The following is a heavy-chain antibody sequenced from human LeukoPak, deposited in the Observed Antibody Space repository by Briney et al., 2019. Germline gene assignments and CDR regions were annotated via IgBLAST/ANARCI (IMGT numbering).Heavy chain of an antibody. CDR3: AKSASSWPLYYFDY. CDR2: LNWNGGST. V-gene: IGHV3-20*04. J-gene: IGHJ4*02. D-gene: IGHD6-13*01. Sequence: GGSLRLSCAASGFTFDVYGMSWVRQAPGKGLEWVSGLNWNGGSTGYADSEKGRFIISRDNAKNCLYLQMNSLRAEDTALYYCAKSASSWPLYYFDYWGQGTLVTVSS. CDR1: GFTFDVYG.